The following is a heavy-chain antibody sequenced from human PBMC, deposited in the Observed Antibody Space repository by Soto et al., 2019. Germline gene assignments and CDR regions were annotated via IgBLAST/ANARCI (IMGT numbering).Heavy chain of an antibody. J-gene: IGHJ6*02. CDR1: GFTFSSYS. V-gene: IGHV3-21*01. CDR3: ASPGRGSYYPYYYYGMDV. D-gene: IGHD1-26*01. Sequence: AGGSLRLSCAASGFTFSSYSMNWVRQAPGKGLEWVSSISSSSSYIYYADSVKGRFTISRDNAKNSLYLQMNSLRAEDTAVYYCASPGRGSYYPYYYYGMDVWGQGTTVTVSS. CDR2: ISSSSSYI.